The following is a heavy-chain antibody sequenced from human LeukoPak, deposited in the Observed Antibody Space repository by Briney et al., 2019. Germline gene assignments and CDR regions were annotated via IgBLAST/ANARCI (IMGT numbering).Heavy chain of an antibody. CDR3: ARWDIVATIKYDSTNFDY. J-gene: IGHJ4*02. D-gene: IGHD5-12*01. V-gene: IGHV3-30-3*01. CDR2: ISSDGNNK. Sequence: PGRSLRLSCAASGFTFSSYVMHWVRQAPGKGLEWVAVISSDGNNKYYADSVKGRFTISRDNSKNTLYLQMDSLRAEDTAVYYCARWDIVATIKYDSTNFDYWGQGTLVTVSS. CDR1: GFTFSSYV.